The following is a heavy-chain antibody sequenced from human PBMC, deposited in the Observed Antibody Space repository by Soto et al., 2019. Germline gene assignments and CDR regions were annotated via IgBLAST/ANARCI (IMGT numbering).Heavy chain of an antibody. J-gene: IGHJ4*02. CDR1: GFTFSSYW. V-gene: IGHV3-7*01. CDR3: ARSGNIVVVVAATAPSFDY. CDR2: IKKDGSEK. Sequence: GGSLRLSCAASGFTFSSYWMSWVRQAPGKGLEWVANIKKDGSEKYYVDSVKGRFTISRDKAKNSLYLQMNSLRAEDTAVYYCARSGNIVVVVAATAPSFDYWGQGTLVTVSS. D-gene: IGHD2-15*01.